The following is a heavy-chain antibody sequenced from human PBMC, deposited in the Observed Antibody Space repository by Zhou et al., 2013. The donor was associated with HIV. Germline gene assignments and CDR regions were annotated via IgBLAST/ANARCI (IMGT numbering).Heavy chain of an antibody. J-gene: IGHJ5*02. V-gene: IGHV4-39*07. CDR1: GGSISSSSFY. D-gene: IGHD3-3*01. CDR2: ISYSGST. Sequence: VQLQESGPGLVKPSETLSLTCTVSGGSISSSSFYWGWIRQSPGKGLEWIGSISYSGSTYSKPSLKSRVTISVDTSKNQFSLKLRSVTAADTAVYYCARRDFAASGRNNWSDPWARDPGPPSPQ. CDR3: ARRDFAASGRNNWSDP.